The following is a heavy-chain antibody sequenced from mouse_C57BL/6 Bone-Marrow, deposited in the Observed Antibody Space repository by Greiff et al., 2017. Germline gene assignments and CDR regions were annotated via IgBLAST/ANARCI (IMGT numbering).Heavy chain of an antibody. Sequence: QVHVKQSGPELVKPGASVKLSCKASGYTFTSYDINWVKQRPGQGLEWIGWIYPRDGSTKYNEKFKGKATLTVDTSSSTAYMELHSLTSEDSAVYFCARSRFDYWGQGTTLTVSS. CDR1: GYTFTSYD. V-gene: IGHV1-85*01. CDR3: ARSRFDY. CDR2: IYPRDGST. J-gene: IGHJ2*01.